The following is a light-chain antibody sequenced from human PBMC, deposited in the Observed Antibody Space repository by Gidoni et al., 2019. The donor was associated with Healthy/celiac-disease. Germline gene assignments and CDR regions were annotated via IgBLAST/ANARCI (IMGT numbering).Light chain of an antibody. CDR1: SSDVGGYNY. J-gene: IGLJ2*01. V-gene: IGLV2-14*01. CDR2: DVS. Sequence: QSALTQPASVSASPGQSITISCTVTSSDVGGYNYVSWYPQHPGKARKLMIYDVSNPPSGVSNRFSGSKSGNSASLTISGLQAEDEADYYCSSCTRSSIIFGGGTKLTVL. CDR3: SSCTRSSII.